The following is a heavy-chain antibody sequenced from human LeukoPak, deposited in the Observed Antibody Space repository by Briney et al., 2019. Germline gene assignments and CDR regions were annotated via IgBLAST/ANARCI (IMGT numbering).Heavy chain of an antibody. CDR1: GYTFTSYD. D-gene: IGHD2-2*02. CDR3: ARTSKYRYYYYGMDV. CDR2: MNPNSGNT. V-gene: IGHV1-8*01. J-gene: IGHJ6*02. Sequence: ASVKVSCKASGYTFTSYDINWVRQATGQGLERMGWMNPNSGNTGYAQKFQGRVTMTRTPSISTAYMELSSLRSEDTAVYYCARTSKYRYYYYGMDVWGQGTTVTVSS.